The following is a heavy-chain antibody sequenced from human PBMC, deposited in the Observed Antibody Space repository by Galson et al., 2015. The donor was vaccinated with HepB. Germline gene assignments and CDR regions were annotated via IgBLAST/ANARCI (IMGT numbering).Heavy chain of an antibody. V-gene: IGHV4-59*01. J-gene: IGHJ4*02. CDR1: GGSISSYY. D-gene: IGHD6-13*01. CDR3: ASSNPGIAAAGVN. Sequence: SETLSLTCTVSGGSISSYYWSWIRQPPGKGLEWIGYIYYSGSTNYNPSLKSRVTISVDTSKNQFSLKLSSVTAADTAVYYCASSNPGIAAAGVNWGQGTLVTVSS. CDR2: IYYSGST.